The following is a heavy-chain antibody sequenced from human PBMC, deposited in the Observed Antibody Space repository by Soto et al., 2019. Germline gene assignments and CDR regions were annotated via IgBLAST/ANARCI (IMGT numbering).Heavy chain of an antibody. V-gene: IGHV3-23*01. Sequence: GGSLRLSCAASGFTFNTYAMTWVRQAPGKGLEWVSVITGSGAGTYYADSVKGRFTISRDNSKNTLYLQMNSLRGDDTAIYYCALGTPGDSWGQGTLVTVSS. J-gene: IGHJ4*02. CDR3: ALGTPGDS. CDR2: ITGSGAGT. CDR1: GFTFNTYA. D-gene: IGHD1-26*01.